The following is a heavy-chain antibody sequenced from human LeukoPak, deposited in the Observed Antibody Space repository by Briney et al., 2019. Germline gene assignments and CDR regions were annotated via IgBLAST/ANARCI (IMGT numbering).Heavy chain of an antibody. Sequence: SETLSLTCTVSGDSISGTFYWTWIRQPAGKGLEWIGRVYASGSTNYNPSLKSRVTISVDTSKNQFSLKLSSVTAADTAVYYCARHLLTTDFDYWGQGTLVTVSS. CDR3: ARHLLTTDFDY. CDR1: GDSISGTFY. V-gene: IGHV4-4*07. D-gene: IGHD4-11*01. CDR2: VYASGST. J-gene: IGHJ4*02.